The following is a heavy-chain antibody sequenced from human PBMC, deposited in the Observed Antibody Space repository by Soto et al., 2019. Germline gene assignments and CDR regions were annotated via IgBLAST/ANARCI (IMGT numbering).Heavy chain of an antibody. Sequence: SETLSLTCTVSGGSISSYYVSWIRQSAGKGLEWLGRIDTSGTTNYNPSLKSRVTMSVDASKNHFSLNLSSVTAADTAVYYCARGPRGYVYYHGMDVWGQGTTVTVSS. D-gene: IGHD3-10*01. CDR2: IDTSGTT. J-gene: IGHJ6*02. CDR3: ARGPRGYVYYHGMDV. CDR1: GGSISSYY. V-gene: IGHV4-4*07.